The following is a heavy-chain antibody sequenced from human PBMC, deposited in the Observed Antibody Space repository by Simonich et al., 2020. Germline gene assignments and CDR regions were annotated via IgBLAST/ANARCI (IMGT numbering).Heavy chain of an antibody. CDR1: GYTFTGYY. CDR3: ARDLRGSYYYYYYMDV. CDR2: INPNRCGT. J-gene: IGHJ6*03. V-gene: IGHV1-2*02. D-gene: IGHD1-26*01. Sequence: QVQLVQSGAEVKKPGASVKVSCKASGYTFTGYYMHWVRQAPGQGLEEIGWINPNRCGTNYAQKFQGRVTMTRDTSISTAYMELSRLRSDDTAVYYCARDLRGSYYYYYYMDVWGKGTTVTVSS.